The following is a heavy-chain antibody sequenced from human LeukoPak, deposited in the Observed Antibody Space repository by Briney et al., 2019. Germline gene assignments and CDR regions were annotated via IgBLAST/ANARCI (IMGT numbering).Heavy chain of an antibody. CDR2: IKKDGSEK. D-gene: IGHD3-3*01. CDR3: ARDQYDTWSRRGNFDS. J-gene: IGHJ4*02. Sequence: SGGSLRLPCTASGSIFSGSWMAWIRQAPGKGLEWVAIIKKDGSEKYYVDSMKGRFTISRDNAKNSLFLQMNSLRAEDTAVFYCARDQYDTWSRRGNFDSWGQGTLVIVSS. CDR1: GSIFSGSW. V-gene: IGHV3-7*03.